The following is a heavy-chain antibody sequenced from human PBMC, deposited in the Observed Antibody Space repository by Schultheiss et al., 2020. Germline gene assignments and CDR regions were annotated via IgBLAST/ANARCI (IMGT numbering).Heavy chain of an antibody. J-gene: IGHJ4*02. CDR2: IYYSGST. D-gene: IGHD2-8*01. CDR1: GGSISSSSYY. CDR3: ARLYCTNGVCYPIDY. V-gene: IGHV4-39*01. Sequence: SETLSLTCTVSGGSISSSSYYWGWIRQPPGKGLEWIGSIYYSGSTYYNPSLKSRVTISVDTSKNQFSLKLSSVTAADTAVYYCARLYCTNGVCYPIDYWGQGTLVTVSS.